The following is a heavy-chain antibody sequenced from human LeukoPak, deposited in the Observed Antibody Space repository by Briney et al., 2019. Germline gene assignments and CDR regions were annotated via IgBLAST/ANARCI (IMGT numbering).Heavy chain of an antibody. CDR2: ISSSSSYT. CDR3: AKFNEYTYGPNFDY. V-gene: IGHV3-11*06. J-gene: IGHJ4*02. D-gene: IGHD5-18*01. Sequence: GGSLRLSCAASGLIFGDYYMSWIRQAPGRGLEWVSYISSSSSYTNYADSVKGRFTISRDNAKNSLFLQMNSLRAEDTAVYYCAKFNEYTYGPNFDYWGQGTLVTVSS. CDR1: GLIFGDYY.